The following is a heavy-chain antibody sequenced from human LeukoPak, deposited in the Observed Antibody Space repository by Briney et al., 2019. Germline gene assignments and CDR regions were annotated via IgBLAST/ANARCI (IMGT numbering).Heavy chain of an antibody. D-gene: IGHD2-2*02. V-gene: IGHV3-23*01. CDR3: AKKQTYCSSTSCYTYYFDY. CDR2: ISGSGGST. Sequence: GGSLRLSCAASGFTFSSYGMSWVRQAPGKGLEWVSAISGSGGSTYYADSVKGRFTISRDNSKNTLYLQMNSLRAEDTAVYYCAKKQTYCSSTSCYTYYFDYWGQGTLVTVSS. J-gene: IGHJ4*02. CDR1: GFTFSSYG.